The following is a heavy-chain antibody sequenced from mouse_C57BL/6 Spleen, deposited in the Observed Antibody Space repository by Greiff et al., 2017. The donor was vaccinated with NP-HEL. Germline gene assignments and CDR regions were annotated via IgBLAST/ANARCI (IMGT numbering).Heavy chain of an antibody. CDR1: GYTFTDYE. V-gene: IGHV1-15*01. J-gene: IGHJ4*01. CDR2: IDPETGGT. D-gene: IGHD2-3*01. Sequence: VQLQQSGAELVRPGASVTLSCKASGYTFTDYEMHWVKQTPVHGLEWIGAIDPETGGTAYNQKFKGKAILTADKSSSTAYMELLSLTSEDSAVYYCTFYDVYLNDAMDYWGQGTSVTVSS. CDR3: TFYDVYLNDAMDY.